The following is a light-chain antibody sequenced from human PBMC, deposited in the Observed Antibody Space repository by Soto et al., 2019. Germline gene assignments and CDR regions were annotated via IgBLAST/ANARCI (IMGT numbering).Light chain of an antibody. CDR2: GAA. V-gene: IGKV3-20*01. CDR3: QQYYNWPRT. Sequence: DIVLTQSPGTLSLSPGETATLSCRASQSVSSIHLAWYQQKPGQAPRLLIYGAANRAAGIPDRFSGSGSGTDFTLTISSLRSEDFAVYFCQQYYNWPRTFGQGTKVDI. CDR1: QSVSSIH. J-gene: IGKJ1*01.